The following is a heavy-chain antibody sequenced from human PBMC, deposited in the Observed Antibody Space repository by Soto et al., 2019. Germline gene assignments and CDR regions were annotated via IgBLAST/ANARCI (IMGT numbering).Heavy chain of an antibody. CDR2: LNSDGSTT. D-gene: IGHD6-19*01. J-gene: IGHJ2*01. CDR3: ARGRSGWYWYFDL. V-gene: IGHV3-74*01. Sequence: EVQLVESGGGLVQPGGSLRLSCAASGFTSSNYWMHWVRQAPGKGLVWVSRLNSDGSTTSYADSVKGRFTISRDNAKNTLYLQMNCLRAEDTAVYYCARGRSGWYWYFDLWGRGTLVTVSS. CDR1: GFTSSNYW.